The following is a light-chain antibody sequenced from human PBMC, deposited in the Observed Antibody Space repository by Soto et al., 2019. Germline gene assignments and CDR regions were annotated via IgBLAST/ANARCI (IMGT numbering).Light chain of an antibody. J-gene: IGKJ2*01. CDR1: QTVTRSS. CDR3: QQFGTSPYT. Sequence: EIVLTQSPDTLSLSPGERATLSCGASQTVTRSSLAWYQQKPGRAPTLLIHGASTRAAGIPDRFSASGSGTHFTLTITRLEPEDFAVYFCQQFGTSPYTFGQGTKVEIK. V-gene: IGKV3-20*01. CDR2: GAS.